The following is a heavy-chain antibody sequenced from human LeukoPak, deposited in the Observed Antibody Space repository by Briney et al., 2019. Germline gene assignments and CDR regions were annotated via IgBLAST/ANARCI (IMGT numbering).Heavy chain of an antibody. CDR1: GGSISSSSYY. J-gene: IGHJ4*02. CDR3: ARSIAVAGGSRCYFDY. Sequence: SETLSLTCTVSGGSISSSSYYWGWIRQPPGKGLEWIGSIYYSGSTYYNPSLKSRVTISVDTSKNQFSLKLSSVTAADTAVYYCARSIAVAGGSRCYFDYWGQGTLVTVSS. CDR2: IYYSGST. D-gene: IGHD6-19*01. V-gene: IGHV4-39*07.